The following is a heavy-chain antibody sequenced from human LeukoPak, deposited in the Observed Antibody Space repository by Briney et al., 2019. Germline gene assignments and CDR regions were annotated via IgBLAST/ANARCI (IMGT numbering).Heavy chain of an antibody. CDR3: ARVYDSSGYSIDY. D-gene: IGHD3-22*01. J-gene: IGHJ4*02. Sequence: ASVKVSCKASGYTFTGYYMHWVRQAPGQVLEWMGWINPNSGGTNYAQKFQGRVTMTRDTSISTAYMELSRLRSDGTAVYYCARVYDSSGYSIDYWGQGTLVTVSS. CDR1: GYTFTGYY. CDR2: INPNSGGT. V-gene: IGHV1-2*02.